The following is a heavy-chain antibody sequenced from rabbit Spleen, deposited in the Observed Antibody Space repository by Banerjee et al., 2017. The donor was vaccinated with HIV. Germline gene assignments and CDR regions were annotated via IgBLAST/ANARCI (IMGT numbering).Heavy chain of an antibody. D-gene: IGHD1-1*01. CDR3: ARDLVGVIGWNFYL. CDR2: INAATAKP. J-gene: IGHJ4*01. Sequence: QSLEESGGDLVKPEGSLALTCTASGFSFSSSYYMCWVRQAPGKGLEWIGCINAATAKPVYATWAKGRFTISRTSSTTVTLRMTSLTAADTATYFCARDLVGVIGWNFYLWGPGTLVTVS. CDR1: GFSFSSSYY. V-gene: IGHV1S40*01.